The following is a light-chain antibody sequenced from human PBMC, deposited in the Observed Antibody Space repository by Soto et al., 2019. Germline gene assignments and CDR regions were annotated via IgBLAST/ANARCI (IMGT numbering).Light chain of an antibody. V-gene: IGKV3-11*01. CDR3: QQRSNWAT. CDR2: DAS. CDR1: QSVSRN. J-gene: IGKJ3*01. Sequence: EIELTQSPATLCLSPGERATLSCRASQSVSRNLAWYQQKPGQAPRLLIYDASNRATGIPARFSGSGSVTDFTLTISSLEPEDFAVYYCQQRSNWATFGPGTKVDIK.